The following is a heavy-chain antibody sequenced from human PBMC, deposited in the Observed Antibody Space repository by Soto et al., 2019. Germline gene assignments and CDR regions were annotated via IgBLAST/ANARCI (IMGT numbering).Heavy chain of an antibody. Sequence: QVQLQESGPGLVKPSETLSLTCTVSGGSITDYSWVWIRQPAGKGLEWIGRIFSSGSTNYNPSLKGGITMSLDTSKNQFSLKLNSATATDTAVYFCARDQGVVVTTDNWFDPWGQGILVTVSS. D-gene: IGHD3-22*01. CDR3: ARDQGVVVTTDNWFDP. CDR2: IFSSGST. CDR1: GGSITDYS. J-gene: IGHJ5*02. V-gene: IGHV4-4*07.